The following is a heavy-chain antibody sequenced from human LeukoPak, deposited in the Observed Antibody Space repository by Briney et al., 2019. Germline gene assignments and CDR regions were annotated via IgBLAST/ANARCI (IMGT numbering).Heavy chain of an antibody. Sequence: GGSLRLSCAASGFTFSSYSMNWVRQAPGKGLEWVSYISSSSSTIYYADSVKGRFTISRDNAKNSLYLQLNSLRAEDTAVYYCAKDDTFGGVIGDYWGQGTLVTVSS. D-gene: IGHD3-16*02. J-gene: IGHJ4*02. V-gene: IGHV3-48*04. CDR2: ISSSSSTI. CDR3: AKDDTFGGVIGDY. CDR1: GFTFSSYS.